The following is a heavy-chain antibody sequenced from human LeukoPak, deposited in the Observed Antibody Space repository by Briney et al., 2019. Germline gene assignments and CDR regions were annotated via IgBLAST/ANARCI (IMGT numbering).Heavy chain of an antibody. D-gene: IGHD3-22*01. Sequence: GESLRLSCAASGFTFSSYAMSWVRQAPGKGLEWVSGISGSGGSTHYADSVKGRFTISRDNSKNTLYLQMNSLRAEDTAVYHCAKGMFGYLGGLYWDFDLWGRGTLVTVSS. J-gene: IGHJ2*01. CDR3: AKGMFGYLGGLYWDFDL. V-gene: IGHV3-23*01. CDR2: ISGSGGST. CDR1: GFTFSSYA.